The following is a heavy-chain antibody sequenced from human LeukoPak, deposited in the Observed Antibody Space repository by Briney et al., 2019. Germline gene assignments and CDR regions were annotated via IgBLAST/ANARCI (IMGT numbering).Heavy chain of an antibody. CDR1: GFTFSSFA. CDR3: ARAYYDFLSAYRESDY. Sequence: PGGSLRLSCAASGFTFSSFAMSWVRQAPGKGLEWVSAISGSVSSTYHADSVKGLFPLSRDNSKTTLYLQITSLRAEDPAVYYCARAYYDFLSAYRESDYWGQGTLVTVSS. J-gene: IGHJ4*02. CDR2: ISGSVSST. V-gene: IGHV3-23*01. D-gene: IGHD3-3*01.